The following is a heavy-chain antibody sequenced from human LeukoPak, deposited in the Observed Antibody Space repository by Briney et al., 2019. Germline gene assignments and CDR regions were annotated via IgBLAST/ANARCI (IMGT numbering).Heavy chain of an antibody. CDR3: AKDRGNTMVRGITAFDY. D-gene: IGHD3-10*01. V-gene: IGHV3-23*01. Sequence: PGGSLRLSCAASGFTFSSYAMSWVRQAPGKGLEWVSGISGSGGTTYYADSVKGRFTISRDNSKNTLYLQMNSLRAEDTAVYHCAKDRGNTMVRGITAFDYWGQGTLVTVSS. CDR1: GFTFSSYA. CDR2: ISGSGGTT. J-gene: IGHJ4*02.